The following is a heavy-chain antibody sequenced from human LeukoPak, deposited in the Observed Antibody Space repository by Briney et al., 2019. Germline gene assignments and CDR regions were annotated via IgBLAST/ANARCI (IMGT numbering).Heavy chain of an antibody. D-gene: IGHD2-15*01. CDR3: ARVSMGSTYFRAFDI. CDR1: GYTFSNHY. CDR2: INPSGGGT. J-gene: IGHJ3*02. Sequence: ASVKVSCKASGYTFSNHYMHWVRQAPGQGFEWLGMINPSGGGTGYARKFQGRVTMTRDTSSSTVYMDLSSLTSEDTAVYYCARVSMGSTYFRAFDIWGQGTMVTVSS. V-gene: IGHV1-46*01.